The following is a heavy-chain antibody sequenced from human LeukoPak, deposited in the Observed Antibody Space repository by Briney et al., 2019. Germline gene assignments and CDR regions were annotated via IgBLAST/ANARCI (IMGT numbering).Heavy chain of an antibody. D-gene: IGHD3-22*01. Sequence: GASVKVSCKASGYTFTSYGISWVRQAPGQGLEWMGWISAYNGNTNYAQKLQGRVTMTTDTSTSTAYMELRSLRSDDTAVYYCARDYRYTYYYDSSGYWGQGTLVTVSS. J-gene: IGHJ4*02. CDR2: ISAYNGNT. CDR3: ARDYRYTYYYDSSGY. CDR1: GYTFTSYG. V-gene: IGHV1-18*01.